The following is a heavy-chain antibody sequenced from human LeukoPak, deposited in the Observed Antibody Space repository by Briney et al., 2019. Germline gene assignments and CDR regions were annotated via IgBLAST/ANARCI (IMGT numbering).Heavy chain of an antibody. V-gene: IGHV3-7*04. Sequence: AGGSLRLSCAASGFTFSDYWMSWVRQAPGKGLEWVANIQQDGSEKYYVDSVKGRFTISRDNAKKSLFLQVSSLRGEDTAVYYCARDRGFSSGIDFWGQGTLVTVSS. CDR3: ARDRGFSSGIDF. J-gene: IGHJ4*02. CDR1: GFTFSDYW. D-gene: IGHD5-18*01. CDR2: IQQDGSEK.